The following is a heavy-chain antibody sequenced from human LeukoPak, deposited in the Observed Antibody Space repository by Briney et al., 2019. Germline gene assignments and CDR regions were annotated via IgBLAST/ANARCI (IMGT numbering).Heavy chain of an antibody. CDR3: ARGRIAVAAPYYYYMDV. D-gene: IGHD6-19*01. CDR2: INHSGST. Sequence: PSETLSLTCAVYGGSFSGYYWSWIPQPPGQGLEWIWEINHSGSTNYNPSLKSGVTISVDTSKHQFSLKLSSVTAADTAVYYCARGRIAVAAPYYYYMDVWGKGTTVTVSS. V-gene: IGHV4-34*01. J-gene: IGHJ6*03. CDR1: GGSFSGYY.